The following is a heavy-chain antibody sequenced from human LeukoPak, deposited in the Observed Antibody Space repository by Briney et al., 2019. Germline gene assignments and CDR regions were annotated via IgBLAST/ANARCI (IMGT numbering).Heavy chain of an antibody. CDR3: ARQNCSSISCYDGWFDP. CDR2: IDPSDSYT. J-gene: IGHJ5*02. V-gene: IGHV5-10-1*01. D-gene: IGHD2-2*01. Sequence: GESLRISCKGSGYRFTSYWISWVRQMPGKGLEWMGRIDPSDSYTNYSPPFQGHVTISADRSISTAYLQWSSLKASDTAMYYCARQNCSSISCYDGWFDPWGQGTLVTVSS. CDR1: GYRFTSYW.